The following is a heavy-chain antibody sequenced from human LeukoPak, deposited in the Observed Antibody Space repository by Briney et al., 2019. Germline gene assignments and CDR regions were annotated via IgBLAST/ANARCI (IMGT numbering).Heavy chain of an antibody. Sequence: AAVKVSCTASGATFSSYAFSWVRQAHGQGLEWMGRIIPIFGIASYAQKVQGKGTITADRSTSTDYMELSIQRPGDTAVYHCERDPSYDYVWAASWDWGQGTLVTASS. V-gene: IGHV1-69*04. CDR2: IIPIFGIA. CDR3: ERDPSYDYVWAASWD. CDR1: GATFSSYA. J-gene: IGHJ4*02. D-gene: IGHD3-16*01.